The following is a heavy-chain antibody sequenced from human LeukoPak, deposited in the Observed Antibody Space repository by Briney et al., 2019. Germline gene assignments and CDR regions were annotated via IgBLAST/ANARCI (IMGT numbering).Heavy chain of an antibody. CDR3: ARLSRHWGYSSSWYYFHH. J-gene: IGHJ4*02. D-gene: IGHD6-13*01. Sequence: GESLKISCKGSGYSFTSYWIGWGRRMPGKALEGMGRIDPGDSDTRYSPSFQGQLTISVDKSISTAYLQWRSLKASDTAMYYCARLSRHWGYSSSWYYFHHWGQGTLVPVSS. CDR2: IDPGDSDT. CDR1: GYSFTSYW. V-gene: IGHV5-51*01.